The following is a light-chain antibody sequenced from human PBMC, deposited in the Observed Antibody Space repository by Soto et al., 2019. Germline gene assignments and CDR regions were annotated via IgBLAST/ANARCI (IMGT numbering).Light chain of an antibody. CDR2: GAS. J-gene: IGKJ1*01. Sequence: EIVMTQSPATLSVSPGGRATLSCRASQSISDTLAWYQQKPGQAPRLLIYGASKRATGFPARFSGSGSGTDFNLTISSLQSEDFAVYYCQQYNNWPWTFGQGTKGEI. CDR3: QQYNNWPWT. CDR1: QSISDT. V-gene: IGKV3-15*01.